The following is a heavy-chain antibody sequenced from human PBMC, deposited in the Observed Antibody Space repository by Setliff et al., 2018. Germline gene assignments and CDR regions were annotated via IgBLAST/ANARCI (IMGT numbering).Heavy chain of an antibody. CDR1: GFTFSTYG. CDR3: VTDTPFSDSWTGEDY. Sequence: GGSLRLSCAASGFTFSTYGMHWVRQPPGKGLEWVTFIKYDGSYIDYTDSVKGRFTLSRDNSKNTLYLQMNSLKTEDTAVYYCVTDTPFSDSWTGEDYWGQGTLVTVSS. J-gene: IGHJ4*02. D-gene: IGHD2-8*02. V-gene: IGHV3-30*02. CDR2: IKYDGSYI.